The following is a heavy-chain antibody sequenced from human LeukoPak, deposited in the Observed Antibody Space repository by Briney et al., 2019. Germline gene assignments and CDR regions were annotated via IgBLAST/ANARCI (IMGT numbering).Heavy chain of an antibody. CDR1: GFTFSSYG. J-gene: IGHJ5*02. CDR2: IRYDGSNK. D-gene: IGHD3-22*01. CDR3: ARDLGQYHDTSDNWFDP. V-gene: IGHV3-30*02. Sequence: GGSLRLSCAASGFTFSSYGMHWVRQAPGKGLEWVAFIRYDGSNKYYADSVKGRFTISRDNSKNTLYLQMNSLRAEDTAVYYCARDLGQYHDTSDNWFDPWGQGTLVTVSS.